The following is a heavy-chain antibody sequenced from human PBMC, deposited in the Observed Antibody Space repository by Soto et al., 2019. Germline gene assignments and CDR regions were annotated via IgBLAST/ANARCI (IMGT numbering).Heavy chain of an antibody. V-gene: IGHV1-8*01. Sequence: ASVKVSCKASGNTFTNYDINWVRQATGQGLEYLGWMNPNSGDTAYVQKFQGRVTMTWDTSITTAYMELRSLRSEDTAVYYCARGFIVSFPNNWFDPWGQGTLVTVSS. D-gene: IGHD1-26*01. J-gene: IGHJ5*02. CDR1: GNTFTNYD. CDR2: MNPNSGDT. CDR3: ARGFIVSFPNNWFDP.